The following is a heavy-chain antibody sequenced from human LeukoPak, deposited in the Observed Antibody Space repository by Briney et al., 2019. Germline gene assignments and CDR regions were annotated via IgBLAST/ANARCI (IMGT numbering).Heavy chain of an antibody. CDR1: GFTFASYA. D-gene: IGHD3/OR15-3a*01. CDR3: AKDADFLTGYYTDY. J-gene: IGHJ4*02. Sequence: PGGSLRLSCAASGFTFASYAMSWVRQAPGMGLGWVSTISGNGGSTYYADSVKGRFAISRDNSKNTLCLQMNSLRAEDTAVYYCAKDADFLTGYYTDYWGQGTLVTVSS. CDR2: ISGNGGST. V-gene: IGHV3-23*01.